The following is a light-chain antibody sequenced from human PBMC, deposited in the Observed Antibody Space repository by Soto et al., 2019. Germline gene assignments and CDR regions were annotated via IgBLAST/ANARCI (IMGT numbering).Light chain of an antibody. V-gene: IGKV3-15*01. CDR1: QSVTNN. Sequence: EIVMTQSPATLSVSPGERATLSCRASQSVTNNLSWYQQKPGQPPSLLIYGASTRATGIPARFSGSVSGTEFTLTISSLQSEDFAVYYCQQIYSTPRTFVGGTKVEIK. J-gene: IGKJ4*01. CDR3: QQIYSTPRT. CDR2: GAS.